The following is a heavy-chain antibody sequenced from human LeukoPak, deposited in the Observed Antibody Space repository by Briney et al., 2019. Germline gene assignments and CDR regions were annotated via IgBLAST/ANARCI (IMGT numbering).Heavy chain of an antibody. CDR3: ARDRGPYHCSSTSCYGYGMDV. D-gene: IGHD2-2*01. CDR1: GGSISSYY. V-gene: IGHV4-4*07. CDR2: IYTSGST. J-gene: IGHJ6*02. Sequence: PSETLSLTCTVSGGSISSYYWSWIRQPAGKGLEWIGRIYTSGSTNYNPSLKSRVTMSVDTSKNQFSLKLSSVTAADTAVYYCARDRGPYHCSSTSCYGYGMDVWGQGTTVTVSS.